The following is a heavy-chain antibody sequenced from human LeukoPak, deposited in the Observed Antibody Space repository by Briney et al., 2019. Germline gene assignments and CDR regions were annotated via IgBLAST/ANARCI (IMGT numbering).Heavy chain of an antibody. CDR1: GYTFTSYY. Sequence: ASVKVSCKASGYTFTSYYMHWVRQAPGQGLEWMGIINPSGGTTRYAQRFQGRVTMTRDTSTNTVYMELSSLRSEDTAVYYCARALTGFDFWSGYVPLGYWGQGTLVTVSS. CDR3: ARALTGFDFWSGYVPLGY. V-gene: IGHV1-46*01. D-gene: IGHD3-3*01. J-gene: IGHJ4*02. CDR2: INPSGGTT.